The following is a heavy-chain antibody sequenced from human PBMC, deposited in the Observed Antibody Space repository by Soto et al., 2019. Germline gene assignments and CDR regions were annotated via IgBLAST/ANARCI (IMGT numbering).Heavy chain of an antibody. CDR3: ARDGEGF. CDR1: GFTFSGYS. V-gene: IGHV3-30-3*01. D-gene: IGHD4-17*01. CDR2: TSSDGRTK. J-gene: IGHJ4*02. Sequence: QVQLMESGGGVVQPGGSLRLSYVTSGFTFSGYSMHWFRQAPGKGLEWVAVTSSDGRTKFYADSVRGRFTVSRDNSKNTLYLQMNNLRVEDTAVYYCARDGEGFWGQGTLVTVSS.